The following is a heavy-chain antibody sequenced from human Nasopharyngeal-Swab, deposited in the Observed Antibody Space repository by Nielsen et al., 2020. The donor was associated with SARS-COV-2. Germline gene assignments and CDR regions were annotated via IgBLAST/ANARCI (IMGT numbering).Heavy chain of an antibody. CDR2: ISYDGSNK. CDR3: ARDQGGMFDP. Sequence: GESLKISCAASGFTFSSYAMHWVRQAPGKGLEWVAVISYDGSNKYYADSVKGRFTISRDNSKNTLYLQMNSRRAEDTGVYYCARDQGGMFDPWGQGTLVTVSS. CDR1: GFTFSSYA. V-gene: IGHV3-30-3*01. J-gene: IGHJ5*02.